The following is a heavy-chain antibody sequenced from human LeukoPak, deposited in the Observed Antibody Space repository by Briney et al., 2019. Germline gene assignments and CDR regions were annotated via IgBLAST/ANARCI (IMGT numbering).Heavy chain of an antibody. CDR1: GFTFSSYA. D-gene: IGHD5-18*01. CDR2: ISYDGSNK. Sequence: PGRSLRLSCAASGFTFSSYAMHWVRQAPGEGLEWVAVISYDGSNKYYADSVKGRFTISRDNSKNTLYLQMNSLRAEDTAVYYCARDSPEIQLWLNFDYWGQGTLVTVSS. J-gene: IGHJ4*02. V-gene: IGHV3-30*04. CDR3: ARDSPEIQLWLNFDY.